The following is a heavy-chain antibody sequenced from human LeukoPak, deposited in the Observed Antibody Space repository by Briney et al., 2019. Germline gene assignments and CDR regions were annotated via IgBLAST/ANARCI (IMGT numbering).Heavy chain of an antibody. D-gene: IGHD3-3*01. CDR3: ARGGLRFLEWLLSNWFDP. Sequence: ASVKVSCKASGYTFTGYYMHWVRQAPGQGLEWMGRINPNSGGTNYAQKFQGRVTMTRDTSISTAYMELSRLRSDDTAVYYCARGGLRFLEWLLSNWFDPWGQGTLVTVSS. CDR1: GYTFTGYY. J-gene: IGHJ5*02. CDR2: INPNSGGT. V-gene: IGHV1-2*06.